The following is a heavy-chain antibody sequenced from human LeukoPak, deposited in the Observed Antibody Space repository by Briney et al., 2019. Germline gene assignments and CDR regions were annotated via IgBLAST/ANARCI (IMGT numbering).Heavy chain of an antibody. CDR2: IYISGST. J-gene: IGHJ6*03. Sequence: SETLSFTCTVSGDSINTASDYWTWIRQPAGKGLEWIGRIYISGSTNYNPSLKSRVTISIDASKNQFSLRLSSVTAADTAVYYCARLAGVTEYYYYYYMDVWGKGTTVTASS. D-gene: IGHD4-11*01. CDR1: GDSINTASDY. CDR3: ARLAGVTEYYYYYYMDV. V-gene: IGHV4-61*02.